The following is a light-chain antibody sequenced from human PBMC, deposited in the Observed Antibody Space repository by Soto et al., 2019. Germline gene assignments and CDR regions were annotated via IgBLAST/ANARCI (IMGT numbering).Light chain of an antibody. CDR3: QQYGSSPPIT. J-gene: IGKJ4*01. V-gene: IGKV3-20*01. Sequence: SVLTQSPGTLSLSPGERATLSCRASQSISSSYLAWYQQKLGQAPRLLIYGASSRATGIPDRFSGSGSGTDFTLTISRLEPEDFAVYYCQQYGSSPPITFGGGTKVDIK. CDR1: QSISSSY. CDR2: GAS.